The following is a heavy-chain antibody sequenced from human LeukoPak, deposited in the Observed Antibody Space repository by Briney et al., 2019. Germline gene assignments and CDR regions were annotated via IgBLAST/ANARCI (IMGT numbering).Heavy chain of an antibody. CDR2: ISDSGGST. CDR3: ARRGVVIRVILVGFHKEAFYFDS. Sequence: GGSLRLSCAVSGITLSNYGMSWVRHAPGKGLEWVAGISDSGGSTNYADSVKGRFTISRDNPKNTLYLQMNSLRAEDTAVYFCARRGVVIRVILVGFHKEAFYFDSWGQGALVTVSS. J-gene: IGHJ4*02. V-gene: IGHV3-23*01. D-gene: IGHD3-22*01. CDR1: GITLSNYG.